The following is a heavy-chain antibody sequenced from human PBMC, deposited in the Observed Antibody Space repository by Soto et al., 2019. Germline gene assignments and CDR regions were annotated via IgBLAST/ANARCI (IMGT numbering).Heavy chain of an antibody. J-gene: IGHJ5*02. CDR2: IYYSGST. V-gene: IGHV4-59*01. CDR1: GGSISSYY. CDR3: AGTLFGWGIGSAP. D-gene: IGHD3-10*02. Sequence: QVQLQESGPGLVKPSETLSLTCTVSGGSISSYYWSWIRQPPGKGLEWIGYIYYSGSTNYNPSLKSGATISEDPPKNQSPLKLSSGPAADTAVYYGAGTLFGWGIGSAPGGKGPRVTVS.